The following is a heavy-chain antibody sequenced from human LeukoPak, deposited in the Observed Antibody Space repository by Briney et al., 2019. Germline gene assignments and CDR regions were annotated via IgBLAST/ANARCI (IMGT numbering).Heavy chain of an antibody. V-gene: IGHV3-74*03. CDR1: GFSFSSYA. D-gene: IGHD3-9*01. J-gene: IGHJ4*02. CDR3: ARDLDWILFDY. CDR2: VNREGTTT. Sequence: PGGSLRLSCAASGFSFSSYAMSWVHQAPGKGLVWVARVNREGTTTTYADSVKGRFTISRDNAKNTLYLQMNNLRAEDTAVYYCARDLDWILFDYWGQGTLVTVSS.